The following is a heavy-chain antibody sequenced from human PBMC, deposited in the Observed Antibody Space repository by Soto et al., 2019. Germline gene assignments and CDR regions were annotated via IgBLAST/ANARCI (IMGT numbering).Heavy chain of an antibody. CDR1: GYAFIGYD. D-gene: IGHD3-10*01. CDR2: INPNSGGT. CDR3: ARVGGGLASLGYYGMDV. J-gene: IGHJ6*02. Sequence: ASVKVSCKASGYAFIGYDIHWVLQAPGQGLEWMGWINPNSGGTNYAQRFQGWVTMTRDRSISTAYMELSRLKSDDTAVYYCARVGGGLASLGYYGMDVWGQGTTVTVSS. V-gene: IGHV1-2*04.